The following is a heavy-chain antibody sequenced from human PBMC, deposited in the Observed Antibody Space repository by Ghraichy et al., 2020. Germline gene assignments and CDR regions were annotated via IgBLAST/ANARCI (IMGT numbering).Heavy chain of an antibody. CDR3: TKEQAPMVHLDY. V-gene: IGHV3-30*18. J-gene: IGHJ4*02. Sequence: SCAASGFTFSSYGMHWVRQSPGKGLEWVAIVSYDGTNKWYADPVRGRFTISRDNSKNTLFLQMDSLIPEDTAVYYCTKEQAPMVHLDYWGQGPLVADSS. CDR1: GFTFSSYG. D-gene: IGHD3-10*01. CDR2: VSYDGTNK.